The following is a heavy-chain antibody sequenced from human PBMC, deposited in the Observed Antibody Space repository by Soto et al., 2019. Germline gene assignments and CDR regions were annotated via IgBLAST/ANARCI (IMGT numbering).Heavy chain of an antibody. CDR2: INHSGST. CDR3: ARAVSLGWLPRIDY. D-gene: IGHD5-12*01. Sequence: SETLSLTCAVYGGSFSGYYWSWIRQPPGKGLEWIGEINHSGSTNYNPSLKSRVTISVDTSKNQFSLKLSSVTAADTAVYYCARAVSLGWLPRIDYWGQGTLVTVS. J-gene: IGHJ4*02. CDR1: GGSFSGYY. V-gene: IGHV4-34*01.